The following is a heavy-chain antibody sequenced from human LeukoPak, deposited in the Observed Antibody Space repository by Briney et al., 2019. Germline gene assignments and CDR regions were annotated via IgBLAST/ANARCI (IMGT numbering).Heavy chain of an antibody. CDR3: ARGVAVAGHFDY. V-gene: IGHV4-59*12. J-gene: IGHJ4*02. CDR2: IYYSGST. Sequence: PSETLSLTCTVSGGSISSYYWSWIRQPPGKGLEWIGYIYYSGSTNYNPSLKSRVTISVDTSKNQISLKLSSVTAADTAVYYCARGVAVAGHFDYWGQGTLVTVSS. CDR1: GGSISSYY. D-gene: IGHD6-19*01.